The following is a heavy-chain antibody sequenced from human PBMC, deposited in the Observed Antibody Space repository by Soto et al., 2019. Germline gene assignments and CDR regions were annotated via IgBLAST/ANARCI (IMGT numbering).Heavy chain of an antibody. Sequence: SLRISWASSGFTFSSYSVHWVLQAPGKGLEWVAVISYDGSNKYYADSVKGRFTISRDNSKNTLYLQMNSLRAEDTAVYYCARGRYYDFWSGYYSTAEWFDPWGQGTLVTVSS. V-gene: IGHV3-30-3*01. CDR1: GFTFSSYS. D-gene: IGHD3-3*01. J-gene: IGHJ5*02. CDR3: ARGRYYDFWSGYYSTAEWFDP. CDR2: ISYDGSNK.